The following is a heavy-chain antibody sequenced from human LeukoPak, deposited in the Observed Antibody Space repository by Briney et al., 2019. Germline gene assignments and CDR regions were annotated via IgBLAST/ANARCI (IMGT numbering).Heavy chain of an antibody. V-gene: IGHV4-34*01. CDR1: GGSFSGYY. CDR2: INDSGST. D-gene: IGHD7-27*01. J-gene: IGHJ6*03. Sequence: SETLSLTCAVYGGSFSGYYWRWIRQSPGKGLEWIGEINDSGSTNYDPSLKSRVTISVDTSKNQISLKLTSVTAADTAVCYCARVAGDPIYYYYYMDVWGKGTTVTVSS. CDR3: ARVAGDPIYYYYYMDV.